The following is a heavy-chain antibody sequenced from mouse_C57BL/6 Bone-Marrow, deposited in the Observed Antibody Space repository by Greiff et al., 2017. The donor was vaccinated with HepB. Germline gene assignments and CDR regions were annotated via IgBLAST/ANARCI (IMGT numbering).Heavy chain of an antibody. CDR3: ATTSSYVSTFAY. CDR2: IWTGGGT. J-gene: IGHJ3*01. Sequence: VQLQQSGPGLVAPSQSLSITCTVSGFSLTSYAISWVRQPPGKGLEWLGVIWTGGGTNYNSALKSRLSISKDNSKSHIFLKMNSLQTDDTARYYCATTSSYVSTFAYWGQGTLVTVSA. CDR1: GFSLTSYA. D-gene: IGHD1-1*01. V-gene: IGHV2-9-1*01.